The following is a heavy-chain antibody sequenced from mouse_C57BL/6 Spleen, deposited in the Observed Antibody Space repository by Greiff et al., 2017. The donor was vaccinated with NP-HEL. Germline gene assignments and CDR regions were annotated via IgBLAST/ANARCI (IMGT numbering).Heavy chain of an antibody. V-gene: IGHV1-82*01. CDR2: IYPGDGDT. CDR1: GYAFSSSW. J-gene: IGHJ4*01. CDR3: APMVTTGYYYAMDY. Sequence: VQLQESGPELVKPGASVKISCKASGYAFSSSWMNWVKQRPGTGLEWIGRIYPGDGDTNYNGKFKGKATLTADKSSSTAYMQLSSLTSEDSAVYFCAPMVTTGYYYAMDYWGQGTSVTVSS. D-gene: IGHD2-2*01.